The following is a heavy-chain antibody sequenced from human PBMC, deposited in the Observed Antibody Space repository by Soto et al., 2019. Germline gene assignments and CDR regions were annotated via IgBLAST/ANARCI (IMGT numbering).Heavy chain of an antibody. D-gene: IGHD2-2*03. CDR3: AKDNDLDRDGPFDY. CDR1: GFSVDDYC. V-gene: IGHV3-9*01. Sequence: EVQLVESGGGSVQPGRSLRLSCAASGFSVDDYCMHWVRQGPGKGLEWVSGISWNSGDIYDADSVKGRFTISRDNAKRSLYLQMNSLRTEDTDLYDWAKDNDLDRDGPFDYWGQGIVVTVSS. J-gene: IGHJ4*02. CDR2: ISWNSGDI.